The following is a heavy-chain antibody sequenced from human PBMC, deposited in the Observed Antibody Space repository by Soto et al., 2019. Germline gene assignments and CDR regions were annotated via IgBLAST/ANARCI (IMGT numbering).Heavy chain of an antibody. CDR2: ISAYNGNT. CDR3: ARINWQPVQTYYFDY. CDR1: GYTFTSYG. Sequence: GASVKVSCKASGYTFTSYGISWVRQAPGQGLEWMGWISAYNGNTNYAQKLQGRVTMTTDTSTSTAYMELRSLRSDDTAVYYCARINWQPVQTYYFDYWGQGTLVTVS. J-gene: IGHJ4*02. D-gene: IGHD6-13*01. V-gene: IGHV1-18*01.